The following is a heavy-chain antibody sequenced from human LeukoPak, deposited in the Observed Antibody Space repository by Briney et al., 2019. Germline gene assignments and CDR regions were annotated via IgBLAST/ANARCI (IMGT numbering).Heavy chain of an antibody. Sequence: PSETLSLTCTVSGGSISSGDYYWSWIRQPPGKGLEWIGYIYYSGSTYYNPSLKSRVTISVDTSKNQFSLKLSSVTAADPAVYYCARGRITMVRGVIFESSSEAFDIWGQGTMVTVSS. J-gene: IGHJ3*02. CDR2: IYYSGST. CDR1: GGSISSGDYY. CDR3: ARGRITMVRGVIFESSSEAFDI. D-gene: IGHD3-10*01. V-gene: IGHV4-30-4*08.